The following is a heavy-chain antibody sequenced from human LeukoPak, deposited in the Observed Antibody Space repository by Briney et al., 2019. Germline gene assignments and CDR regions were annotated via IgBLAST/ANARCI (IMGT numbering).Heavy chain of an antibody. CDR3: ARALRTGQGDYVPVL. J-gene: IGHJ4*02. CDR1: GYKCTNYW. CDR2: IYPGDSET. D-gene: IGHD4-17*01. Sequence: GESLKISCQASGYKCTNYWIGWVRQMPGKGLEWMTIIYPGDSETRYSPSFQGQVTISADKSIGTMYLQWSSLKASDTAMYYCARALRTGQGDYVPVLWGQGTLVIVSS. V-gene: IGHV5-51*01.